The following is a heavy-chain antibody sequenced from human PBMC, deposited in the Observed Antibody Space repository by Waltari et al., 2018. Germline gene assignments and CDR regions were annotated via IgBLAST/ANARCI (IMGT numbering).Heavy chain of an antibody. V-gene: IGHV4-34*01. CDR1: GGSFSGYY. D-gene: IGHD2-2*01. CDR2: INHSGST. CDR3: ARGRDIERRLSGTSCFLRY. J-gene: IGHJ4*02. Sequence: QVQLQQWGAGLLKPSETLSLTCAVYGGSFSGYYWSWIRQPPGKGLEWIGEINHSGSTNYNPSLKSRVTISVDTSKNQLSLKVSSVTAADTAVYFCARGRDIERRLSGTSCFLRYWGQGTLVTVSS.